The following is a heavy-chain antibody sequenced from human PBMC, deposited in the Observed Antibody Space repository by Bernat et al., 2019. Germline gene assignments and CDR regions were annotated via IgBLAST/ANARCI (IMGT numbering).Heavy chain of an antibody. Sequence: QVQLQQWGAGLLKPSETLSLTCAVYGGSFSGYYWTWIRQPPGKGLEWIGEINHIGSTNYNPSLKSRVTISVDTSKNQFSLKLSSVTAPDTAVYYCARINYYDNIWGSYRFDIWGQGTMVTVSS. CDR1: GGSFSGYY. CDR2: INHIGST. D-gene: IGHD3-16*02. J-gene: IGHJ3*02. V-gene: IGHV4-34*02. CDR3: ARINYYDNIWGSYRFDI.